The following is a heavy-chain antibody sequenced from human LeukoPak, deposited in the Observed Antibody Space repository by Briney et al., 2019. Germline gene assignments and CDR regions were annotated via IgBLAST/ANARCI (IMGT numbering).Heavy chain of an antibody. CDR2: ISGSGGRA. CDR1: GFSFSTSA. J-gene: IGHJ4*02. Sequence: GGSLRLSCAASGFSFSTSAMSWVRQAPGKGLEWVSAISGSGGRAYYADSVEGRFTISRDSSKNTLWLQMNSLKAEDTAVYYCARAGKAAAFDYWGQGTLVTVSS. V-gene: IGHV3-23*01. CDR3: ARAGKAAAFDY. D-gene: IGHD2-15*01.